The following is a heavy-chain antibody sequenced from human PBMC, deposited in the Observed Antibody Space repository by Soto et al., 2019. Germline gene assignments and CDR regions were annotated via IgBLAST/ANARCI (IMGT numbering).Heavy chain of an antibody. V-gene: IGHV4-59*08. Sequence: QVQLRESGPGLVRPSETLSLTCTVSGGSITGYYWSWIRQPPGKGLEWIGYIYDSGTTTYNAALKCRFTISADTSKNQFSLNLRSVTAADTAVYYCARRNYGEEGYFFDFWGQGLLVTVSS. J-gene: IGHJ4*02. CDR3: ARRNYGEEGYFFDF. CDR2: IYDSGTT. D-gene: IGHD4-17*01. CDR1: GGSITGYY.